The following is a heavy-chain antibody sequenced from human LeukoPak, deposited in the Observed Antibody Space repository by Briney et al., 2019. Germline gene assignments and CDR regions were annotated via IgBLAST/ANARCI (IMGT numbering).Heavy chain of an antibody. V-gene: IGHV1-8*01. CDR2: MNPNSGNT. D-gene: IGHD2-21*02. CDR1: GYTFTSYD. Sequence: ASVKVSCKASGYTFTSYDINWVLQATGQGLEWMGWMNPNSGNTGYAQKFQGRVTTTRNTSISTAYMELSSLRSEDTAVYYCARTAYCGGDCFLNLWGRGTLVTVSS. CDR3: ARTAYCGGDCFLNL. J-gene: IGHJ2*01.